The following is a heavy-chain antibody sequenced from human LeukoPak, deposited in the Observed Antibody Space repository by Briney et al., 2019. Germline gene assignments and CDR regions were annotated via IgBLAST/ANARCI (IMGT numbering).Heavy chain of an antibody. V-gene: IGHV4-34*01. CDR3: ARGVGEYCSSTSCYGAEYFQH. CDR1: GGSSSGYY. D-gene: IGHD2-2*01. Sequence: SETLSLTCAVYGGSSSGYYWSWIRQPPGKGLEWIGEINHSGSTNYNPSLKSRVTISVDTSKNQFSLKLSSVTAADTAVYYCARGVGEYCSSTSCYGAEYFQHWGQGTLVTVSS. CDR2: INHSGST. J-gene: IGHJ1*01.